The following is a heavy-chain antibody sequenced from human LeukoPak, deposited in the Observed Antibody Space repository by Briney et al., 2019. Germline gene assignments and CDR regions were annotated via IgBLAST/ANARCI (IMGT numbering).Heavy chain of an antibody. D-gene: IGHD3-22*01. CDR1: GYTFTSYD. J-gene: IGHJ4*02. CDR3: ARGATMIVVVFDY. CDR2: MNPNSGNT. V-gene: IGHV1-8*01. Sequence: ASVKVSCKASGYTFTSYDIDWVRQATGQGLEWMGWMNPNSGNTGYAQKFQGRVTMTRNTSISTAYMELSSLRSEDTAVYYCARGATMIVVVFDYWGQGTLVTVSS.